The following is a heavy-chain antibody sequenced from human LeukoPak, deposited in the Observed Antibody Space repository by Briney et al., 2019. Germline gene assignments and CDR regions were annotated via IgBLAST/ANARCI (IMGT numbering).Heavy chain of an antibody. CDR3: ARHVGYYDSSGYYRYFFDH. J-gene: IGHJ4*02. CDR2: ISYTGST. CDR1: GGSINNYY. Sequence: SETLSLTCTVSGGSINNYYWSWIRQPPGKGLEWIGYISYTGSTNYNPSLKSRLTMSVDTSKNQFSLNLSSVTAADTAVYYCARHVGYYDSSGYYRYFFDHWGQGTLVTVSP. V-gene: IGHV4-59*08. D-gene: IGHD3-22*01.